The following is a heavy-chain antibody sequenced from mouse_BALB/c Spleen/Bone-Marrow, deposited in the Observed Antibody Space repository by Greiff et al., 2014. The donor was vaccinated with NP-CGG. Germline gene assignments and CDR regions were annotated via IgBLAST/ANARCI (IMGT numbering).Heavy chain of an antibody. D-gene: IGHD2-4*01. V-gene: IGHV2-6-5*01. CDR2: IWGVGTT. CDR1: GFSLTDYG. CDR3: AKIYYDFDGFAH. Sequence: QVQLQQPGPGLVAPSQSLSITCTVSGFSLTDYGVSWIRQPPGKGLEWLGVIWGVGTTYYNSALKSRLSISKDNSKSQVFLKMNSLQTDDTAMYYCAKIYYDFDGFAHWGQGTLATVSA. J-gene: IGHJ3*01.